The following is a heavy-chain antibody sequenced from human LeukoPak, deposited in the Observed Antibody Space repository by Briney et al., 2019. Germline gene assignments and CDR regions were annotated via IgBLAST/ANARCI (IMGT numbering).Heavy chain of an antibody. V-gene: IGHV4-34*01. CDR3: ARGGPVTTSYWFDP. Sequence: SETLSLTCAVYGGSFSGYYWSWIRQPPGKGLEWIGGINHSGSTNYNPSLKSRVTISVDTSKNQFSLKLGSVTAADTAVYYCARGGPVTTSYWFDPWGQGTLVTVSS. CDR2: INHSGST. D-gene: IGHD4-17*01. J-gene: IGHJ5*02. CDR1: GGSFSGYY.